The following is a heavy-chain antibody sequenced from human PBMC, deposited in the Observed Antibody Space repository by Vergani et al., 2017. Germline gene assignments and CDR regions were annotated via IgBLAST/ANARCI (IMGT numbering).Heavy chain of an antibody. J-gene: IGHJ6*02. D-gene: IGHD2-2*01. V-gene: IGHV3-30*02. CDR3: ANSYCSSLSCYAFYGMEV. Sequence: QVQLVESGGGVAQPGGSLRLSCAASGFSFSTYGMHWVRQAPGRGLEWVAFLRYDGSNEYYGDAVKGRFIISRDNSKNMLSLEMHSLRPEDTAVYYCANSYCSSLSCYAFYGMEVWGQGTTVTVSS. CDR2: LRYDGSNE. CDR1: GFSFSTYG.